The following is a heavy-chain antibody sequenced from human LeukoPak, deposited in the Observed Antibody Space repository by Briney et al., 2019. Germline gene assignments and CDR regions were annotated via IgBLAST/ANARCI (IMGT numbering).Heavy chain of an antibody. J-gene: IGHJ4*02. CDR1: GGSFSGYY. Sequence: SETLSLTCAVYGGSFSGYYWSWIRQPPGKGLEWIGEINHSGSTNYNPSLKSRVTISVDTSKNQFSLKLSPVTAADTAVYYCARISAYSSGYYVDYWGQGTLITVSS. CDR3: ARISAYSSGYYVDY. V-gene: IGHV4-34*01. D-gene: IGHD3-22*01. CDR2: INHSGST.